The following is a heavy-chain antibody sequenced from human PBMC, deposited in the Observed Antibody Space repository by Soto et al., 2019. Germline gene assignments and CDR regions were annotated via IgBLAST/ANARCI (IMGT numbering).Heavy chain of an antibody. CDR3: AEERDVVVVIDATAAGAVYM. D-gene: IGHD2-15*01. Sequence: EVQLLESGGGLVQRGGSLRLSCAASGFTFRDYGMSWVRQAPGKGLEWVSGISGAGANTYYADSVQGRFTVSRDTSKNTVYHKINSLRDEDTAIYFCAEERDVVVVIDATAAGAVYMWDQGTKFSVCS. CDR2: ISGAGANT. V-gene: IGHV3-23*01. J-gene: IGHJ3*02. CDR1: GFTFRDYG.